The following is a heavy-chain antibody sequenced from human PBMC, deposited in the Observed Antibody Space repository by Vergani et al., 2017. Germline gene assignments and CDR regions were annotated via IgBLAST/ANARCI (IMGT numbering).Heavy chain of an antibody. V-gene: IGHV3-23*01. CDR2: ISGSGGRT. CDR1: GFTFSSYA. J-gene: IGHJ5*02. D-gene: IGHD3-10*01. CDR3: AKDVYYYGSGRRGWFDP. Sequence: EVQLLESGGGLVQPGGSLRLSCAASGFTFSSYAMSWVRQAPGKGLEWVSAISGSGGRTYYADSVKGRFTISRDNSKNTLYLQMNSLRAEDTAVYYCAKDVYYYGSGRRGWFDPWGQGTLVTVSS.